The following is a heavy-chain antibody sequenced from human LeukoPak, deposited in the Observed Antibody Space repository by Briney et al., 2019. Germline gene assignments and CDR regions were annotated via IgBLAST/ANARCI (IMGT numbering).Heavy chain of an antibody. CDR2: IYSGGST. J-gene: IGHJ5*02. V-gene: IGHV3-66*01. CDR3: ARVRGYHSSNWFDP. Sequence: PGGSLRLSCVVSGFSVSSNYMSWVRQAPGKGLEWVSAIYSGGSTYYGDSVKGRFTMSRDISKNTVYLQMNSLRAEDTAVYYCARVRGYHSSNWFDPWGQGTLVTVSS. CDR1: GFSVSSNY. D-gene: IGHD3-10*01.